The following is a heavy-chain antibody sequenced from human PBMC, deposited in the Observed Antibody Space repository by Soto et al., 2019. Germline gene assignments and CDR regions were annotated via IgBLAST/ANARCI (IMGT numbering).Heavy chain of an antibody. CDR1: GGTFSSYA. V-gene: IGHV1-69*13. J-gene: IGHJ5*02. D-gene: IGHD3-10*01. CDR2: IIPIFGTA. Sequence: SVKVSCKASGGTFSSYAISWVRQAPGQGLEWMGGIIPIFGTANYAQKFQGRVTITADESTSTAYMELSSLRSEDTAVYYCATAPGEFDNWFDPWGQGTLVTVSS. CDR3: ATAPGEFDNWFDP.